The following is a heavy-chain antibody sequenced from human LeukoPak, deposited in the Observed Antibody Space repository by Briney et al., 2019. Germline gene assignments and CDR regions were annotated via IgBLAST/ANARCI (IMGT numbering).Heavy chain of an antibody. CDR1: GFTFSDYY. V-gene: IGHV3-11*04. J-gene: IGHJ3*02. CDR2: ISSSGSTI. Sequence: GGSLRLSCAASGFTFSDYYMSWIRQAPGKGLEWVSYISSSGSTIYYADSVKGRFTISRDNAKNPLYLQMNSLRAEDTAVYYCARDHHRRHYDSQARDTFDIWGQGTMVTVSS. CDR3: ARDHHRRHYDSQARDTFDI. D-gene: IGHD3-22*01.